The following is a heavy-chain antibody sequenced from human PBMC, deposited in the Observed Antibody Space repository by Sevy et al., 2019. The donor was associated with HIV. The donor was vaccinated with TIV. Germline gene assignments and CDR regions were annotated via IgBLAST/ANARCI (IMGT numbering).Heavy chain of an antibody. Sequence: GGSLRLSCAASGFTFSSYGMHWVRQAPGKGLEWVAFIRYDGSNKYYADSVKGRFTISRDNSKNKLCLQMNSLRAEDTAVYYCAKPYRPFEDYFYLVYFDYWGQGTLVTVSS. D-gene: IGHD4-17*01. CDR1: GFTFSSYG. V-gene: IGHV3-30*02. CDR3: AKPYRPFEDYFYLVYFDY. J-gene: IGHJ4*02. CDR2: IRYDGSNK.